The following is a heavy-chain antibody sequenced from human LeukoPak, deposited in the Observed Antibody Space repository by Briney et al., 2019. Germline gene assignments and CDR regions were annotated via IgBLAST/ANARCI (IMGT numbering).Heavy chain of an antibody. CDR2: ISWNSGTI. J-gene: IGHJ1*01. D-gene: IGHD6-19*01. Sequence: GGSLRLSCAASGFTFDNYAMNWVRQVPGKGLEWISLISWNSGTIGYADSVKGRFTISRDNANNFLYLRMNSLRAGVTALYYCARAYKDRSLAGKKEFFQHWGQGTLVTVSS. CDR3: ARAYKDRSLAGKKEFFQH. CDR1: GFTFDNYA. V-gene: IGHV3-9*01.